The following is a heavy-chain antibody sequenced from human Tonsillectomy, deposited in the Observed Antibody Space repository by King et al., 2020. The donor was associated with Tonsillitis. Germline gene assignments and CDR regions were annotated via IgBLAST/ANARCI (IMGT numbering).Heavy chain of an antibody. CDR1: GFSFSNYW. CDR3: ARDINADRSDMWFDVFDL. J-gene: IGHJ3*01. D-gene: IGHD3-10*01. CDR2: IRKDSSRI. V-gene: IGHV3-7*01. Sequence: EVQLVESGGGLVQPGGSRRLSCVASGFSFSNYWMTWVRQAPGKGLEWVANIRKDSSRISYADSVKGRFTISRDNGKDSLYLQMNSLRAEDTAVYYCARDINADRSDMWFDVFDLWGQGTLLTVAS.